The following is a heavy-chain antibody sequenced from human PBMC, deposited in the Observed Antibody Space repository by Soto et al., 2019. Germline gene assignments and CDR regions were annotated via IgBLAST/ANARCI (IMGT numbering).Heavy chain of an antibody. CDR2: ISAYNGNT. Sequence: QVQLVQSGAEVKKPGASVKVSCKASGYTFTSYGISWVRQAPGQGLEWMGWISAYNGNTNYAQKLQGRVTMTTDTSTSTAYMELRSLRSDDTAGYYCARAGTYYYGSGSYPYYYYGMDVWGQGTTVTVSS. J-gene: IGHJ6*02. D-gene: IGHD3-10*01. CDR3: ARAGTYYYGSGSYPYYYYGMDV. CDR1: GYTFTSYG. V-gene: IGHV1-18*01.